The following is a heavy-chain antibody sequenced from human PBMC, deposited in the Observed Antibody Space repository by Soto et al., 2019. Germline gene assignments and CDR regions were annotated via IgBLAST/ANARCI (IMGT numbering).Heavy chain of an antibody. CDR1: GFTFSSYD. CDR2: ISGSGGST. CDR3: AKGGDSSGWYYFDY. D-gene: IGHD6-19*01. J-gene: IGHJ4*02. Sequence: EVQLLESGGTLVQPGGSLRLSCAASGFTFSSYDMTWVRQAPGKGLEWVSGISGSGGSTYHAASVKGRFTISRDNSKNTLYLQMNSLRAEDTAVYYCAKGGDSSGWYYFDYWGQGTLVTVSS. V-gene: IGHV3-23*01.